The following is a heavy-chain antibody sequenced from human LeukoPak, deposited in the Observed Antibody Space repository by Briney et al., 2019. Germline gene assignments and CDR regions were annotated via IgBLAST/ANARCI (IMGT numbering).Heavy chain of an antibody. D-gene: IGHD2-2*01. CDR3: ARYHDYLDY. CDR1: GGSFSGYY. Sequence: SETLSLTCAVYGGSFSGYYWSWIRQPPGKGLEWIGEINHSGSTNYNPSLKSRVTISVDTSKNQFSLKLSAVTAADTAVYYCARYHDYLDYWGQGTLVTVSS. V-gene: IGHV4-34*01. CDR2: INHSGST. J-gene: IGHJ4*02.